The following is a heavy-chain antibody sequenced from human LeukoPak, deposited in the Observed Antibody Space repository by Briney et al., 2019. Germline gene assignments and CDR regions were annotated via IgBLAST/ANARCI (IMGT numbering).Heavy chain of an antibody. CDR1: GGSFSGYY. D-gene: IGHD2-2*02. CDR2: INHSGST. Sequence: SETLSLTCAVYGGSFSGYYWSWIRQPPGKGQEWIGEINHSGSTNYNPSLKSRVTISVDTSKNQFSLKLSSVTAADTAVYYCARGRGYCSSTSCYTVNWFDPWGQGTLVTVSS. J-gene: IGHJ5*02. CDR3: ARGRGYCSSTSCYTVNWFDP. V-gene: IGHV4-34*01.